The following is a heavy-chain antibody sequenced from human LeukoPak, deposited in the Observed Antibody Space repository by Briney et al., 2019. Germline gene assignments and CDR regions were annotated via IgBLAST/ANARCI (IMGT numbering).Heavy chain of an antibody. CDR3: AKDGQYYDFWSGYYRGYYFDY. Sequence: GGSLRLSCAASGFTGYGMSWVRQAPGKGLEWVSGINWNGGSTGYADSVKGRFTISRDSAKNYLYLQMTSLRAEDTAVYYCAKDGQYYDFWSGYYRGYYFDYWGQGTLVTVSS. J-gene: IGHJ4*02. CDR2: INWNGGST. CDR1: GFTGYG. D-gene: IGHD3-3*01. V-gene: IGHV3-20*04.